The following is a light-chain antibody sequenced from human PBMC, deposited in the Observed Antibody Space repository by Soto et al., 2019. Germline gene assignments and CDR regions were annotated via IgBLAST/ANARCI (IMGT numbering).Light chain of an antibody. CDR2: DVS. J-gene: IGLJ1*01. CDR1: SSDVGGYNY. Sequence: ALTQPASVSGSPGQSITISCTGTSSDVGGYNYVSWYQQHPGKAPKLMIYDVSNRPSGVFNRFSGSKSGNTASLTISGLQAEDEADYYCSSSTSRSTYVFGSGTKVTVL. CDR3: SSSTSRSTYV. V-gene: IGLV2-14*03.